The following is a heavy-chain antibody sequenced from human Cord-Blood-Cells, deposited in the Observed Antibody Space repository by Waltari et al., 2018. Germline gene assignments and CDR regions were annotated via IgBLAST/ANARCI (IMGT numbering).Heavy chain of an antibody. V-gene: IGHV4-34*01. Sequence: LQQWGAGLLKPSETLSLTCAVYGGSFSGYYWSWIRQPPGKGLEWIGEINHSGSTNYNPSLKSRVTISVDTSKNQFSLKLSSVTAADTAVYYCARGLQLLWFGEFDYWGQGTLVTVSS. CDR3: ARGLQLLWFGEFDY. D-gene: IGHD3-10*01. CDR1: GGSFSGYY. CDR2: INHSGST. J-gene: IGHJ4*02.